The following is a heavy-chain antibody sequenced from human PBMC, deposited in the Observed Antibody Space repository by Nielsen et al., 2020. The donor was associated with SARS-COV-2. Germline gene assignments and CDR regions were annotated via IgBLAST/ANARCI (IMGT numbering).Heavy chain of an antibody. J-gene: IGHJ3*02. Sequence: GSLRPSCRVSGASFSIYYWSWIRQPPGKGREWTGYIYYIGSTNYNPSLERRVTISIDTSKHPFSLRLSSVTAADTAIYYCARERDFWSGYKAFEIWGQGTVVTVSS. D-gene: IGHD3-3*01. CDR2: IYYIGST. V-gene: IGHV4-59*01. CDR3: ARERDFWSGYKAFEI. CDR1: GASFSIYY.